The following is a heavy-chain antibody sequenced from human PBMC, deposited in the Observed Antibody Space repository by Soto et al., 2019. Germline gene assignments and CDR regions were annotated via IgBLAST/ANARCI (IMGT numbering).Heavy chain of an antibody. J-gene: IGHJ6*02. D-gene: IGHD3-9*01. CDR2: ISGSGGST. V-gene: IGHV3-23*01. CDR1: GFTFSSDT. CDR3: AKDLYNYSTGYDSGYYYYYYGMDV. Sequence: PGGSLRLSCAASGFTFSSDTMSWVRQAPGKGLEWVSAISGSGGSTYYADSVKGRFTISRDNSKNTLYLQMNSLRAEDTAVYYCAKDLYNYSTGYDSGYYYYYYGMDVWGQGTTLTVSS.